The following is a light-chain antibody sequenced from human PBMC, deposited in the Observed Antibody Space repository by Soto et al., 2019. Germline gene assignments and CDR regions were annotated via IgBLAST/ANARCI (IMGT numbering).Light chain of an antibody. CDR3: QQYYTYPS. CDR1: QSISSW. V-gene: IGKV1-5*01. CDR2: DAS. J-gene: IGKJ4*01. Sequence: DIQMTQSPSTQSASVGGRVTMTCRASQSISSWLAWYQQKPGKAPKLLIYDASSLESGVPSRFSGSGSGTEFTLTISSLQPDDFATYYCQQYYTYPSFGGGTKVDIK.